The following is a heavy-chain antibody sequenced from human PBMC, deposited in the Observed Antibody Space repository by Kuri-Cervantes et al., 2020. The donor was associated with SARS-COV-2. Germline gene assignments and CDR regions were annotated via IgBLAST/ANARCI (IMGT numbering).Heavy chain of an antibody. CDR3: AREGYYDSSGYFGDYVRMDV. Sequence: ASVKVSCKVSGYTLTELSMHWVRQAPGKGLEWMGGFDPEDGETIYAQKLQGRATMTTDTSTSTAYMELRSLRSDDTAVYYCAREGYYDSSGYFGDYVRMDVWGQGTTVTVSS. V-gene: IGHV1-24*01. D-gene: IGHD3-22*01. CDR1: GYTLTELS. J-gene: IGHJ6*02. CDR2: FDPEDGET.